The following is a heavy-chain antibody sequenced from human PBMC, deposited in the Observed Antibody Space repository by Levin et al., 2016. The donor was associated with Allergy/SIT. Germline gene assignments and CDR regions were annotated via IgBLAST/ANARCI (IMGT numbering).Heavy chain of an antibody. Sequence: SETLSLTCAVSGGSVSSGTYYWNWIRQPPGKGLEWIGYIYYTESTNYNPSLKSRVTISIDTSKTQFSLKLTSVTTADTAVYFCARGEMATIHYWGQGTLVTVSS. D-gene: IGHD5-24*01. CDR3: ARGEMATIHY. CDR2: IYYTEST. J-gene: IGHJ4*02. CDR1: GGSVSSGTYY. V-gene: IGHV4-61*01.